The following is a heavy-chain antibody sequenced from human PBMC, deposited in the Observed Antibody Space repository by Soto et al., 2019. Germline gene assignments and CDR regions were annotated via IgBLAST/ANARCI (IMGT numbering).Heavy chain of an antibody. V-gene: IGHV4-31*03. D-gene: IGHD2-15*01. J-gene: IGHJ4*02. CDR1: GGSISSGGYY. CDR2: IYYSGST. CDR3: ARAPRPGYCGGGSCLSFDY. Sequence: SETLSLTCTVSGGSISSGGYYWSWIRQHPGKGLEWIGYIYYSGSTYYNPSLKSRVTISVDTSKNQFSLNLSSVTAADTAVYYCARAPRPGYCGGGSCLSFDYWGQGTLVTVSS.